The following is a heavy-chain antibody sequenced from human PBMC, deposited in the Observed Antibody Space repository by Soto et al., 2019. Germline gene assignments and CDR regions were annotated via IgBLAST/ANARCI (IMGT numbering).Heavy chain of an antibody. V-gene: IGHV1-69*06. D-gene: IGHD6-19*01. CDR2: IIPIVNTA. Sequence: QEQLVQSGAEVKKPGSSVKVSCKVSGGTFSTYAISWVRQAPVKGLEWMGGIIPIVNTAKYAQKFQGRVTITADKSTSTAHMELSSLRSEDTAVYYCARQIVNSGWYYGNWFDPWGQGTLVTVSS. CDR3: ARQIVNSGWYYGNWFDP. J-gene: IGHJ5*02. CDR1: GGTFSTYA.